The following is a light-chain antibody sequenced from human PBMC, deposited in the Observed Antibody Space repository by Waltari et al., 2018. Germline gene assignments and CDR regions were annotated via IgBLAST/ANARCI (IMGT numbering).Light chain of an antibody. J-gene: IGKJ2*01. V-gene: IGKV1-5*03. CDR3: QQYSRDST. Sequence: DIQMTQSPSTLSASVGDRVTITCRDSQTVHTWLAWYQQKPRKAPKLLIYKASTLESGVPERFSGSGSGTEFTLTISSLQPDDFATYHCQQYSRDSTFGQGTRLEI. CDR1: QTVHTW. CDR2: KAS.